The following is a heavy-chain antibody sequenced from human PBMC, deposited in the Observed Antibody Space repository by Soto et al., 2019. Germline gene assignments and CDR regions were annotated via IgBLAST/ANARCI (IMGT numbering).Heavy chain of an antibody. J-gene: IGHJ4*02. CDR1: GFTFTSSA. D-gene: IGHD6-13*01. V-gene: IGHV1-58*01. Sequence: SVKVSCKASGFTFTSSAVQWVRQARGQRFEWIGWIVVGSGNTNYAQKFQERVTITRDMSTSTAYMELSSLRAEDTAVYYCARGSSSWYFPPSLAPSDYWGQGTLVTVS. CDR2: IVVGSGNT. CDR3: ARGSSSWYFPPSLAPSDY.